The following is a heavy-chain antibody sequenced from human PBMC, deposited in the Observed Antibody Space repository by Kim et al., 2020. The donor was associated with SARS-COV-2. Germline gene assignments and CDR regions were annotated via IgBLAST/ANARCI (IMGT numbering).Heavy chain of an antibody. V-gene: IGHV3-23*01. CDR3: AKDWAAAGTWELLLHYFDY. CDR2: ISGSGGST. CDR1: GFTFSSYA. D-gene: IGHD6-13*01. J-gene: IGHJ4*02. Sequence: GGSLRLSCAASGFTFSSYAMSWVRQAPGKGLEWVSAISGSGGSTYYADSVKGRFTISRDNSKNTLYLQMNSLRAEDTAVYYCAKDWAAAGTWELLLHYFDYWGQGTLVTVSS.